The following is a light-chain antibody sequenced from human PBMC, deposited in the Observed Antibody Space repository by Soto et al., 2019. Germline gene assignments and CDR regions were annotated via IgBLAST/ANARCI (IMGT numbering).Light chain of an antibody. CDR1: QSVRSN. J-gene: IGKJ3*01. Sequence: EIVLTQSPATLSVSPGERATLSCRASQSVRSNLAWYQQKPGQAPRLLIFDASTRATGTPDRISGSGSGTDYTLTINRLEPEDFGVYYCQQYGDSVFTFGPGTTVEIK. CDR2: DAS. CDR3: QQYGDSVFT. V-gene: IGKV3-20*01.